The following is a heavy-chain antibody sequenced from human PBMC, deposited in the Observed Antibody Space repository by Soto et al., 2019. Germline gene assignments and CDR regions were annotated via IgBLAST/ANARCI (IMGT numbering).Heavy chain of an antibody. D-gene: IGHD6-25*01. CDR1: GFTFSNYS. V-gene: IGHV3-23*01. CDR2: ISGSGGDT. Sequence: PGVSLSLSCAASGFTFSNYSMHWVRQAPGKGLEWVSVISGSGGDTYYAASVKGRFSNSRDNSKNRLCLQMTSLRAEYTAVYYGAKVPLRPYYFNYWGQGTLVTACS. J-gene: IGHJ4*02. CDR3: AKVPLRPYYFNY.